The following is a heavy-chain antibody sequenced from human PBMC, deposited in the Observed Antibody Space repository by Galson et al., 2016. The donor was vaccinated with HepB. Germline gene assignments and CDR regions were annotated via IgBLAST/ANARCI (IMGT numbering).Heavy chain of an antibody. V-gene: IGHV4-59*08. D-gene: IGHD6-13*01. CDR1: FGSVNAFY. CDR2: IFYNRNSQTDSSLTGRT. Sequence: SETPSLTCSVSFGSVNAFYWSWIRQTPGKGLEFIGYIFYNRNSQTDSSLTGRTHYNPSLKSRVAMSVDTAKNQVSLNLTSVTAADTAFYYCARAGSWKLYFDSWGQGTLVTFSS. J-gene: IGHJ4*02. CDR3: ARAGSWKLYFDS.